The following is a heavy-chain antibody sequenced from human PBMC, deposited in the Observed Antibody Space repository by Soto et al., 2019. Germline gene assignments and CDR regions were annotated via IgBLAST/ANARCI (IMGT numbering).Heavy chain of an antibody. CDR1: GTSVTSYSYY. V-gene: IGHV4-61*01. CDR3: TTARITVIASY. Sequence: QVQLQESGPGLVKPSETLSLTCNVSGTSVTSYSYYWNWIRQTPGKGLEWIGYVFPSENTNYNPSIKAQASLSVDASKNQVALTLTSVTAAGTAVYYCTTARITVIASYWGPGAVVTVSS. CDR2: VFPSENT. D-gene: IGHD1-20*01. J-gene: IGHJ4*02.